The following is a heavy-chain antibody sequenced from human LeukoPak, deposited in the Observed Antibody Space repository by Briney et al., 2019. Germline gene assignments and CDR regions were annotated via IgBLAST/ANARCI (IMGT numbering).Heavy chain of an antibody. CDR2: ISYDGSNQ. CDR1: GFTFSNFG. J-gene: IGHJ4*02. D-gene: IGHD3-22*01. Sequence: GGSLRLSCAASGFTFSNFGIHWVRQAPGKGLEGGALISYDGSNQYYAASVKGRFTISRDNSKNTLYLQMNSLRAEDTAVYYCAKGYYYDSSGYYQHFDHWGQGTLVTVSS. V-gene: IGHV3-30*18. CDR3: AKGYYYDSSGYYQHFDH.